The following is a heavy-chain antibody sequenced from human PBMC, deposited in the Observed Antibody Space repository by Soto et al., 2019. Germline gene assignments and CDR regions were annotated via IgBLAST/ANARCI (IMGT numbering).Heavy chain of an antibody. V-gene: IGHV5-51*01. CDR1: GYSFTSYW. CDR2: IYPGDSDT. Sequence: GESLKISCKGSGYSFTSYWIGWVRQMPGKGLEWMGIIYPGDSDTRYSPSFQGQVTISADKSISTAYLQWSSLKASDTAMYYCARLGTAMDLTLPPYYYYYYYMDVWGKGTTVTVSS. J-gene: IGHJ6*03. CDR3: ARLGTAMDLTLPPYYYYYYYMDV. D-gene: IGHD5-18*01.